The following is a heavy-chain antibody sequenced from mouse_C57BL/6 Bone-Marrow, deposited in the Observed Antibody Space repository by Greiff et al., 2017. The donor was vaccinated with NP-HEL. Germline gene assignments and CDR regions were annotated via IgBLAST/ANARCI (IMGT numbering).Heavy chain of an antibody. Sequence: EVKLMESGPGLVKPSQSLSLTCSVTGYSITSGYYWNWIRQLPGNKLEWMGYISYDGSNNYNPSLKNRISITRDTSKNQFFLKLNSVTTEDTATYYCARDYYGPFAYWGQGTLVTVSA. CDR2: ISYDGSN. CDR1: GYSITSGYY. D-gene: IGHD1-1*01. J-gene: IGHJ3*01. CDR3: ARDYYGPFAY. V-gene: IGHV3-6*01.